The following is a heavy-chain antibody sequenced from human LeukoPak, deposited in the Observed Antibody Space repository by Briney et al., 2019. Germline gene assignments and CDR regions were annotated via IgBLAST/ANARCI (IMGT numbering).Heavy chain of an antibody. CDR1: GGSISSSSYS. Sequence: PSETLSLTCAVSGGSISSSSYSWGWIRQPPGKGLEWIGSIYYSGSTYYNPSLKSRVTISVDASKNQFSLKLSSVTAADTAVYYCAILIAVAGTGGEYYYYGMDVWGQGTTVTVSS. CDR3: AILIAVAGTGGEYYYYGMDV. V-gene: IGHV4-39*01. CDR2: IYYSGST. D-gene: IGHD6-19*01. J-gene: IGHJ6*02.